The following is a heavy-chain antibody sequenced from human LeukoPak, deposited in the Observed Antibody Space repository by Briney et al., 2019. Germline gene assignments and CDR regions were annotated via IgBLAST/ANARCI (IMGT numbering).Heavy chain of an antibody. CDR3: ARARTTGDY. D-gene: IGHD4-17*01. J-gene: IGHJ4*02. CDR2: ISSSGSTI. Sequence: GGSLRLSCAASGFTFSSYEMNWVRQAPGKGLEWGSYISSSGSTIYYADSVKGRFTISRDNAKNSLYLQMNSLRAEDTAVYYCARARTTGDYWGQGTLVTVSS. CDR1: GFTFSSYE. V-gene: IGHV3-48*03.